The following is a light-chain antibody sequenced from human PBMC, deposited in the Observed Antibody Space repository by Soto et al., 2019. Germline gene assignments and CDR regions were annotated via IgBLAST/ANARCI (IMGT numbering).Light chain of an antibody. V-gene: IGLV4-69*01. CDR3: QTWGSGIVV. Sequence: QLVLTQSPSASASLGASVKLTCTLSSGHSNYAIAWHQQQSEKGPPYLMKLNSDGSHSKGDGIPDRFSGSSSGAERYLTISSLQSEDEADYYCQTWGSGIVVFGGGTKLTVL. CDR2: LNSDGSH. CDR1: SGHSNYA. J-gene: IGLJ2*01.